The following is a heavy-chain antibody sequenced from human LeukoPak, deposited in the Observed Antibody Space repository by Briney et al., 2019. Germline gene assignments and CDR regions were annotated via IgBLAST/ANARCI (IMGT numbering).Heavy chain of an antibody. V-gene: IGHV3-74*01. J-gene: IGHJ4*02. Sequence: GGSLRLXCAASGFTFSKYWMHWVRQAPGKGLVWVSRINSDGRSTSYADSVKGRFTISRDNAKNTLYLQMNSLRAEDTAVYYCARDYDILTGYYLFDYWGQGTLVTVSS. CDR3: ARDYDILTGYYLFDY. D-gene: IGHD3-9*01. CDR2: INSDGRST. CDR1: GFTFSKYW.